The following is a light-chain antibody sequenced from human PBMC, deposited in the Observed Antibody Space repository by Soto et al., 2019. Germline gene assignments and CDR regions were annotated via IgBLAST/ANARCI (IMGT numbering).Light chain of an antibody. V-gene: IGLV2-8*01. CDR3: TSYAGSNNLV. CDR1: SSDVGGYNY. Sequence: LTQPPSASGSPGQSVTISCTGTSSDVGGYNYVSWYQQHPGKPPKLMIYEVSKRPSGVPDRFSGSKSGNTDSLTVSGLQADDEADYYCTSYAGSNNLVFGTGTKVTVL. CDR2: EVS. J-gene: IGLJ1*01.